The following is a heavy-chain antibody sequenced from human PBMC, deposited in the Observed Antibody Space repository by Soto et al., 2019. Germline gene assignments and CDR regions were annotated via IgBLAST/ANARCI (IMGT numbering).Heavy chain of an antibody. J-gene: IGHJ4*02. CDR1: GYTFTSYA. D-gene: IGHD3-3*01. CDR3: ARVGYYDFWSFDY. V-gene: IGHV1-3*01. CDR2: INAGNGNT. Sequence: SVKVSCKASGYTFTSYAMHWVRQAPGQRLEWMGWINAGNGNTKYSQKFQGRVTITRDKSASTAYMELSSLRSEDTAVYYCARVGYYDFWSFDYWGQGTLVTVSS.